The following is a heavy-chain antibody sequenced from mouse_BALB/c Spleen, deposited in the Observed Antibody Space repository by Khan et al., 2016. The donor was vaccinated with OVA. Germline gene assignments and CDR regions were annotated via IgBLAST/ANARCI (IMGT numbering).Heavy chain of an antibody. J-gene: IGHJ1*01. Sequence: QVQRKGSGPGLVAPSQSLSITCTVSGFSLSRYSVHWVRQPPGKGLEWLGIMWIGGSTDYNSALKSSLSISKDNSKSQVFLKMNSLQTDDTAMYYCARNRDGGSYWYFDVWGAGTTVTVSS. D-gene: IGHD3-3*01. CDR1: GFSLSRYS. CDR3: ARNRDGGSYWYFDV. V-gene: IGHV2-6-4*01. CDR2: MWIGGST.